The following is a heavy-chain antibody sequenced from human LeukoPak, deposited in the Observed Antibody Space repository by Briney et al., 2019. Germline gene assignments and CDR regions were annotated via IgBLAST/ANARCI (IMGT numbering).Heavy chain of an antibody. Sequence: SQTLSLTCTVSGGSISSGSYYWSWIRQPAGKGLEWIGRIYTSGSTNYNPSLKSQVTISVDTSKNQFSLKLSSVTAADTAVYYCARVSSVVVTSTWDWFDPWGQGTLVTVSS. J-gene: IGHJ5*02. CDR2: IYTSGST. D-gene: IGHD2-21*01. V-gene: IGHV4-61*02. CDR3: ARVSSVVVTSTWDWFDP. CDR1: GGSISSGSYY.